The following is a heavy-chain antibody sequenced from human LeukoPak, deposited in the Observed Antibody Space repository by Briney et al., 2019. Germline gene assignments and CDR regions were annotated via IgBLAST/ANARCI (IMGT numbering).Heavy chain of an antibody. J-gene: IGHJ4*02. CDR2: ISSSGSTI. Sequence: GGSLRLSCAASGFTFSDYYMSWIRQAPGKGLEWVSYISSSGSTIYYADSVKGRFTISRDNAKNSLYLQMNSLRAEDTAVYYRARGVNYGSGSYYNDYWGQGTLVTVSS. CDR1: GFTFSDYY. V-gene: IGHV3-11*01. CDR3: ARGVNYGSGSYYNDY. D-gene: IGHD3-10*01.